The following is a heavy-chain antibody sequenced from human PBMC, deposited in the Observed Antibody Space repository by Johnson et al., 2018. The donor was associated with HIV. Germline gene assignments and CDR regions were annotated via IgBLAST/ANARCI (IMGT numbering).Heavy chain of an antibody. V-gene: IGHV3-33*01. CDR1: GFSFSSYG. D-gene: IGHD3-16*01. CDR2: IWYDGSNK. CDR3: VGVKFYDPDAFDL. J-gene: IGHJ3*01. Sequence: QVQLMESGGGVVQPGRSLRLSCAASGFSFSSYGMHWVRQAPGKGLEWVAIIWYDGSNKFYADSVKGRFTISRDNSKNTLYLQMNSLRADDTAVYYCVGVKFYDPDAFDLWGQGTMVTVSS.